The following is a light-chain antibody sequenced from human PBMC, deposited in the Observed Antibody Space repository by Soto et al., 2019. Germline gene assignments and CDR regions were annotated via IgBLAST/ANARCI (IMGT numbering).Light chain of an antibody. CDR1: SYTIGGNS. J-gene: IGLJ1*01. V-gene: IGLV1-51*01. CDR2: DDN. Sequence: QSVLTQPPSVSAAPGQKVTIFCSGSSYTIGGNSVSWYPQLPGTSPKLFIYDDNQRPSGIPDRFSGSKSGTSATLGITGFQTGDEADYYCGSWDSSRSAYVFGTGTKVTVL. CDR3: GSWDSSRSAYV.